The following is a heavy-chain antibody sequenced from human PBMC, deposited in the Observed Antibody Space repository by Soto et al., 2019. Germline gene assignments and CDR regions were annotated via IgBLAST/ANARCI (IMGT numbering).Heavy chain of an antibody. J-gene: IGHJ6*02. Sequence: SETLSLTCTVSGGSISSSSYYWGWIRQPPGKGLEWIGSIYYSGSTYYNPSLKSRVTISVDTSKNQSSLKLSSVTAADTAVYYCARVWVDILTPGVYGMDVWGQGTTVTVSS. CDR3: ARVWVDILTPGVYGMDV. CDR1: GGSISSSSYY. CDR2: IYYSGST. V-gene: IGHV4-39*01. D-gene: IGHD3-9*01.